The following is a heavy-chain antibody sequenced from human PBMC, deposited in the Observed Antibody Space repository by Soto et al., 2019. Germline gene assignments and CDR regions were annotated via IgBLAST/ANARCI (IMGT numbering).Heavy chain of an antibody. Sequence: PGGSLRLSCAASGFTFSSYSMNWVRQAPGKGLEWVSFISTGSSYIYYADSVKGRFTISRDNAKNSLYLQMNSLRADDTAVYYCLRGPYSSGVDLFDYWGQGSLVTGSS. CDR2: ISTGSSYI. J-gene: IGHJ4*02. CDR3: LRGPYSSGVDLFDY. CDR1: GFTFSSYS. V-gene: IGHV3-21*01. D-gene: IGHD6-19*01.